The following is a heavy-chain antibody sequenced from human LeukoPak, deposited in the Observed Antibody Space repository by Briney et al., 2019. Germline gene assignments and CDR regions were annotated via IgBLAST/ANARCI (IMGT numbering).Heavy chain of an antibody. V-gene: IGHV1-46*01. Sequence: ASVKVSCKASGYTFTKYYIHWVRQAPGQGLEWMGIINPSGGNTSYAQKFQGRVTMTRDMSTYTVYMELSSLRFEDTAIYYCARDFPSASDYWGQGTLVTVSS. CDR3: ARDFPSASDY. CDR1: GYTFTKYY. CDR2: INPSGGNT. J-gene: IGHJ4*02.